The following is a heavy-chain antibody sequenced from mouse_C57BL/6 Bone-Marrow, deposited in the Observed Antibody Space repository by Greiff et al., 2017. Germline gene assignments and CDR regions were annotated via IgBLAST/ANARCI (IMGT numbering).Heavy chain of an antibody. CDR3: ARGRAAWFAY. CDR1: GFNIKDDY. D-gene: IGHD3-3*01. CDR2: IDPENGDT. V-gene: IGHV14-4*01. J-gene: IGHJ3*01. Sequence: VQLQQPGAELVRPGASVKLSCTASGFNIKDDYMHWVKQRPEQGLEWIGWIDPENGDTEYASKFQGKATITADTSSNTAYLRLSSLASEDTAVYYCARGRAAWFAYWGQGTLVTVSA.